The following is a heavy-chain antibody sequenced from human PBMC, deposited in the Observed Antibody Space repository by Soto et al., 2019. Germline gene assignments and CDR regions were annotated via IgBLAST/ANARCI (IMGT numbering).Heavy chain of an antibody. Sequence: GGSLRLSCAASGFIVSSNFMHWVRQAPGKGLEWVSVIYTGGATYYADSVKGRFTISRHNPENTLYLEMNSLRAEDTAVYYCARGNVRASTVNGLDIWGQGTMVTVSS. CDR1: GFIVSSNF. D-gene: IGHD1-1*01. CDR3: ARGNVRASTVNGLDI. CDR2: IYTGGAT. V-gene: IGHV3-53*04. J-gene: IGHJ3*02.